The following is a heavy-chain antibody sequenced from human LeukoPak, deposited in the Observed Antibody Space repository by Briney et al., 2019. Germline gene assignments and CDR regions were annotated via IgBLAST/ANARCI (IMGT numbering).Heavy chain of an antibody. J-gene: IGHJ4*02. CDR1: GYTFTSYY. D-gene: IGHD1-26*01. CDR3: ARAGGSYSLFDY. Sequence: ASVKASCKASGYTFTSYYMHWVRQAPGQGLEWMGIINPSGGSTSYAQKFQGRVTMTRDTSTGTVYMELSSLRSEDTAVYYCARAGGSYSLFDYWGQGTLVTVSS. CDR2: INPSGGST. V-gene: IGHV1-46*01.